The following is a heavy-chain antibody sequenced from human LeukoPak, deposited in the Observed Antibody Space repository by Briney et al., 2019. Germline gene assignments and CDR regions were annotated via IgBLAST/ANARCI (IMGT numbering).Heavy chain of an antibody. CDR2: INHSGST. V-gene: IGHV4-4*02. CDR1: GGSISSSNW. CDR3: ARGHSGAAHHKYYFDY. D-gene: IGHD6-6*01. J-gene: IGHJ4*02. Sequence: PSETLSLTCAVSGGSISSSNWWSWVRQPPGKGLEWIGEINHSGSTNYNQSLKSRVTISVDTSKNQFSLKLSSVTAADTAVYYCARGHSGAAHHKYYFDYWGQGTLVTVSS.